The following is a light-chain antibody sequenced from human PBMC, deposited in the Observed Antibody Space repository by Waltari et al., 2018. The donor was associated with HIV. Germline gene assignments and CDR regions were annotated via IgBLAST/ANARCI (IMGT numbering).Light chain of an antibody. Sequence: DIVMTQSPLSLPVTLGEPASISCRSSQSLLQSNGYNYLDWYLQKPGQSLQLLLYLVSDRASGVPDRFSGSGSGTDVTLKISRVEAEDVVIYYCMEPLQATFGQGTRLEIK. J-gene: IGKJ5*01. CDR1: QSLLQSNGYNY. CDR3: MEPLQAT. V-gene: IGKV2-28*01. CDR2: LVS.